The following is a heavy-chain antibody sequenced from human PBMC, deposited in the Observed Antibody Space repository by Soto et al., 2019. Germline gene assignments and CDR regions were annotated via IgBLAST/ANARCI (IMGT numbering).Heavy chain of an antibody. J-gene: IGHJ5*02. Sequence: LSLSCTVSGGSISSGDYYWSWVRQHPGKGLEWIGYRSYSGSTYYNPSLKSRVTIVVDTSRNQFSLRLSSVTAADTAVYYCAREGGLAYCGGDCLYNWFDPWGQGTLVTVSS. CDR1: GGSISSGDYY. V-gene: IGHV4-31*03. CDR2: RSYSGST. D-gene: IGHD2-21*02. CDR3: AREGGLAYCGGDCLYNWFDP.